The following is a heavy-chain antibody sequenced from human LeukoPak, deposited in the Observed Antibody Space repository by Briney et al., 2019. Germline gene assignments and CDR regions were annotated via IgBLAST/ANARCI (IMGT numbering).Heavy chain of an antibody. J-gene: IGHJ4*02. CDR2: TYYRSKRYN. D-gene: IGHD6-19*01. Sequence: SQTLSLTCGISGDSLSSNNGAWNWIRQSPSRGLEWLGRTYYRSKRYNDYAGSMKGRITISPDTSKKQFSLQLNSVTPEDTAVYYCARDVGTSGWYTFDYWRQGTLVSVSS. CDR3: ARDVGTSGWYTFDY. V-gene: IGHV6-1*01. CDR1: GDSLSSNNGA.